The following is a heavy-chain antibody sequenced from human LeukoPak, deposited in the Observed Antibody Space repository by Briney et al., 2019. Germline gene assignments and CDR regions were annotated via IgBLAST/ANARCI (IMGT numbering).Heavy chain of an antibody. CDR3: AREIRYYDSSGYRGMDV. V-gene: IGHV1-69*13. CDR1: GGTFISYA. J-gene: IGHJ6*02. D-gene: IGHD3-22*01. Sequence: GASVKVSCKASGGTFISYAISWVRQAPGQGLEWMGGIIPIFGTANYAQKFQGRVTITADESTSTAYMELSSLRSEDTAVYYCAREIRYYDSSGYRGMDVWGQGTTVTVSS. CDR2: IIPIFGTA.